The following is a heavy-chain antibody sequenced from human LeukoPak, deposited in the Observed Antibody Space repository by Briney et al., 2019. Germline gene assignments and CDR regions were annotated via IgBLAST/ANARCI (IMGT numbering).Heavy chain of an antibody. Sequence: SETLSLTCTVSVGPITSSYWSWTRQSPGKGRECIGYIHYTGSTNYNPSLKSRVTMLIDTSKNQFSLKMSSVTAADTAVYYCARGRYSAGDNWFDPWGQGTLVTVSS. CDR2: IHYTGST. V-gene: IGHV4-59*01. CDR1: VGPITSSY. J-gene: IGHJ5*02. CDR3: ARGRYSAGDNWFDP. D-gene: IGHD3-9*01.